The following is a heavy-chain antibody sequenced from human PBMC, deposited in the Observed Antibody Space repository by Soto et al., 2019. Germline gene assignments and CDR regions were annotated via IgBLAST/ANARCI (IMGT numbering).Heavy chain of an antibody. Sequence: GGSLRLSCAASGFTFNSYWMSWVRQAPGKGLEWVANIKQDGSEEYYVDSVKGRFTISRDNARNSLYLQMNSLRAEDTAVYFCARFSKRPSVISYYFDYWGQGTLVTVSS. J-gene: IGHJ4*02. D-gene: IGHD3-10*01. CDR3: ARFSKRPSVISYYFDY. CDR1: GFTFNSYW. V-gene: IGHV3-7*01. CDR2: IKQDGSEE.